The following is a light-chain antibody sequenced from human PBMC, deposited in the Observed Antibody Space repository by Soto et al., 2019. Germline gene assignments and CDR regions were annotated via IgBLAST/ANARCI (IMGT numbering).Light chain of an antibody. Sequence: AIQLTQSPSFLSASVGDRVAITCLASQGISSNLAWYQQKPGKAPKLLIYDASSLETGVPSRFSGSRSGTEFTLTISSLQPEDFATYYCQQYRTFGQGTKVDI. CDR2: DAS. V-gene: IGKV1-13*02. J-gene: IGKJ1*01. CDR3: QQYRT. CDR1: QGISSN.